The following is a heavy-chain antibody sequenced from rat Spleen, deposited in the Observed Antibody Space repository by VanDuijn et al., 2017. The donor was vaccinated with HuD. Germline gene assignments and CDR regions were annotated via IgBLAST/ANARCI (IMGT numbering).Heavy chain of an antibody. V-gene: IGHV2-72*01. Sequence: QMQLKESGPGLVQPSQTLSLTCTVSGLSLNRNGVGWVRQPLGKGLVWMGTIWAGGTTNYNSAVQSRLSISRDTSKGQVFLKMNSLQTDDTAIYFCTRSWGYYYDGSPQWFAYWGQGTLVTVSS. CDR3: TRSWGYYYDGSPQWFAY. D-gene: IGHD1-12*03. CDR1: GLSLNRNG. J-gene: IGHJ3*01. CDR2: IWAGGTT.